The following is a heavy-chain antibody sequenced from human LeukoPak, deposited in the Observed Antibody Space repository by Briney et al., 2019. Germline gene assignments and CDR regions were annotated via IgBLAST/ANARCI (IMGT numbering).Heavy chain of an antibody. J-gene: IGHJ3*02. CDR1: GFTFGSYA. Sequence: GGSLRLSCAASGFTFGSYAMNWVRQAPGKGLEWVSYIRSSDGHTYYADSVRGRFTISRDNSKNTLYLQMNSLRAEDTAVYYCAKDWGDSSPKDAFDIWGQGTMVTVSS. D-gene: IGHD3-22*01. CDR3: AKDWGDSSPKDAFDI. V-gene: IGHV3-23*01. CDR2: IRSSDGHT.